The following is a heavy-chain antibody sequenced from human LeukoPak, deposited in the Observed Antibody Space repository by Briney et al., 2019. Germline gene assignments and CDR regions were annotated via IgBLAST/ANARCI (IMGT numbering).Heavy chain of an antibody. CDR1: GYTFTGYY. CDR3: AGRPDKLLLSIFDY. D-gene: IGHD2/OR15-2a*01. Sequence: VASVKVSCKASGYTFTGYYMHWVRQAPGQGLEWMGWINPNSGDTDYAQNFQGRVTMTRDTSISTTYMQLGSLRSDDTAVYYCAGRPDKLLLSIFDYWGQGTPVTVSS. J-gene: IGHJ4*02. CDR2: INPNSGDT. V-gene: IGHV1-2*02.